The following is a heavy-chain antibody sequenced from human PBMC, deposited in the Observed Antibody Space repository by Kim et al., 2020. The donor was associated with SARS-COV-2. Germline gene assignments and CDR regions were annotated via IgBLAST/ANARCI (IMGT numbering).Heavy chain of an antibody. CDR1: GDSVSSNSAA. J-gene: IGHJ5*02. Sequence: SQTLSLTCAISGDSVSSNSAAWNWIRQSPSRGLEWLGRTYYRSKWYNDYAVSVKSRITINPDTSKNQFSLQLNSVTPEDTAVYYCAMGDGGSSWYEEGSGHGHWFDPWGQGTLVTVSS. CDR3: AMGDGGSSWYEEGSGHGHWFDP. CDR2: TYYRSKWYN. D-gene: IGHD6-13*01. V-gene: IGHV6-1*01.